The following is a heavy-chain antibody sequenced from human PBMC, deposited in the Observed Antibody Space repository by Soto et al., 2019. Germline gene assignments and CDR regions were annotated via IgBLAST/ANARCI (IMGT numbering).Heavy chain of an antibody. CDR3: AKGSWAGTRGHFDN. CDR2: VSWNSGSI. CDR1: GFTFDDFA. V-gene: IGHV3-9*01. J-gene: IGHJ4*02. Sequence: VQLVESGGGLVQPGRSLRPSFAAFGFTFDDFAMNWVQQTPGKGLKWVSGVSWNSGSIAYADSVRARFTISRDNGEKSLFLELNSLRAEDTALYFCAKGSWAGTRGHFDNWGQGTPVTVSS.